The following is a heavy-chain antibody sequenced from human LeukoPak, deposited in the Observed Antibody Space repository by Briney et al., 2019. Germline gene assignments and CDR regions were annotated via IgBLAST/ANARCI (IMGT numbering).Heavy chain of an antibody. Sequence: GGSLRLSCAASGFTFSGSAMHWVRRASGKGLEWVGRIRSKANSYATAYAASVKGRFTISRDDSKNTAYLQMNSLKTEDTAVYYCTRREEMATIYYYYYYMDVWGKGTTVTVSS. CDR2: IRSKANSYAT. J-gene: IGHJ6*03. V-gene: IGHV3-73*01. CDR3: TRREEMATIYYYYYYMDV. CDR1: GFTFSGSA. D-gene: IGHD5-24*01.